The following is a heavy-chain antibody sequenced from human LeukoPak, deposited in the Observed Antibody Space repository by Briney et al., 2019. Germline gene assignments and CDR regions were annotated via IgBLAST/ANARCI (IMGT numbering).Heavy chain of an antibody. CDR2: ISAYNGNT. V-gene: IGHV1-18*01. CDR3: ARASYCSSTSCLLYYYYGMDV. J-gene: IGHJ6*02. D-gene: IGHD2-2*01. CDR1: GYTFTSYG. Sequence: GASVKVSCKASGYTFTSYGISWVRQAPGQGLEWMGWISAYNGNTNYAQKLQGRVTMTTDTSTSTAYMELRSLRSDDTAVYYCARASYCSSTSCLLYYYYGMDVWGQGTTVTVSS.